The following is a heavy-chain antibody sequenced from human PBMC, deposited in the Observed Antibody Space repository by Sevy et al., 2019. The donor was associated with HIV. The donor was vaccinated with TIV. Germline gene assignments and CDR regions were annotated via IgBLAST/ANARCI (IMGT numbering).Heavy chain of an antibody. J-gene: IGHJ6*02. D-gene: IGHD2-21*01. CDR2: IWHDGSSK. CDR3: ARDGSVVSPYYYYAMDV. Sequence: GGSLRLSCAASGFTFSNYGMYWVRQAPGKGLEWVAIIWHDGSSKHYADSVKGRFTSSRENSKNALYLQMNNLRAEDTAVYYCARDGSVVSPYYYYAMDVWGQGTTVTVSS. V-gene: IGHV3-33*07. CDR1: GFTFSNYG.